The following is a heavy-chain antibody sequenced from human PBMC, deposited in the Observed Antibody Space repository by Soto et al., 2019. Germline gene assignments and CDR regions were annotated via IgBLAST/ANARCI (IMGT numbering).Heavy chain of an antibody. J-gene: IGHJ4*02. CDR3: AKGVPTCSEAPDQ. Sequence: QVQLVESVGGVVQPGMSLRLSCAASGLTYSNFGMHWVRQAPGMGLEWVAIISTDGRDKYYGDSVKGRFTISRANSENTLYLQMNSLREEDTAVYYWAKGVPTCSEAPDQWGQGALVTFAA. D-gene: IGHD6-19*01. V-gene: IGHV3-30*18. CDR1: GLTYSNFG. CDR2: ISTDGRDK.